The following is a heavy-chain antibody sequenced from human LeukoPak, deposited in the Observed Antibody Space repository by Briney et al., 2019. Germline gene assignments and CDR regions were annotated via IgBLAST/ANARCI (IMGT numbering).Heavy chain of an antibody. V-gene: IGHV4-30-4*02. CDR2: IYYSGST. D-gene: IGHD2-15*01. CDR3: ARAIVVVVAAIGETGEFDP. CDR1: GGSISSGDYY. J-gene: IGHJ5*02. Sequence: PSETLSLTCTVSGGSISSGDYYWSWIRQPPGTGLEWIGYIYYSGSTYYNPSLKSRVTISVDTSKNQFSLKLSSVTAADTAVYYCARAIVVVVAAIGETGEFDPWGRGTLVTVSS.